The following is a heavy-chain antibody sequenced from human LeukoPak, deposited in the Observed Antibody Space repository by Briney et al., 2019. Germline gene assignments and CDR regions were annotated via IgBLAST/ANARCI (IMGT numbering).Heavy chain of an antibody. CDR3: ARDLDYYDSSGSGWFDP. Sequence: GASVNVSFKSSLYSFSRYGINWVRQAPGQGLEWMGLISTCNGNTNYAQKFQGRVTMTTDTSTNTAYMELRRLRSDDTAVYYCARDLDYYDSSGSGWFDPWGQGTLVTVSS. J-gene: IGHJ5*02. CDR1: LYSFSRYG. D-gene: IGHD3-22*01. V-gene: IGHV1-18*01. CDR2: ISTCNGNT.